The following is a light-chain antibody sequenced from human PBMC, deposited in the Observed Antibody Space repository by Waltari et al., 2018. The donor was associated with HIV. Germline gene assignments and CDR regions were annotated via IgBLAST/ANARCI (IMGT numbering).Light chain of an antibody. CDR1: TSNIGSNP. J-gene: IGLJ1*01. CDR3: AAWDDSLDGNV. CDR2: NTN. V-gene: IGLV1-44*01. Sequence: QSVLTQPPSASGTPGQRVTIACSGSTSNIGSNPVNWYQQLPGTAPKLLIYNTNQRPSGVPDRFSGSKSGTSASLAISGLRSEDEADYYCAAWDDSLDGNVFGTGTKVTVL.